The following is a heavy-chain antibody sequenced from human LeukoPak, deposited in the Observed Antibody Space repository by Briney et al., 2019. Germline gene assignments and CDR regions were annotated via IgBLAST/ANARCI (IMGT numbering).Heavy chain of an antibody. D-gene: IGHD6-13*01. V-gene: IGHV4-59*01. J-gene: IGHJ4*02. CDR1: GGSISSDY. CDR3: ARERGIAFDY. Sequence: KTSETLSLTCTVPGGSISSDYWSWIRQPPGKGLEWIGYIHYSGSTNYNPSLKSRVTLAVDPSKNQFSLRLSSVTAADTAVYYCARERGIAFDYWGPGSLVTVSS. CDR2: IHYSGST.